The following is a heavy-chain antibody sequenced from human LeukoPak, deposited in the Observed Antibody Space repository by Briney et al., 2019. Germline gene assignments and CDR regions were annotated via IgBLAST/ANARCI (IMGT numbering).Heavy chain of an antibody. CDR3: ARQDDSSGYQSYYSYGMDV. D-gene: IGHD3-22*01. CDR2: IYPGDSDT. Sequence: GESLKFSCKGSGYSFTSYWIGWVRQMPGKGLEWMGIIYPGDSDTTYSPSLQGQVTISADKSISTASLQWSSLKASDTAMYYCARQDDSSGYQSYYSYGMDVWGQGTTVTVSS. CDR1: GYSFTSYW. J-gene: IGHJ6*02. V-gene: IGHV5-51*01.